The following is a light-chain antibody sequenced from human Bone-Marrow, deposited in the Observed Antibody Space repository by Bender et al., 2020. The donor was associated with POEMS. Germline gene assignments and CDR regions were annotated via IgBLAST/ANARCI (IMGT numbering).Light chain of an antibody. V-gene: IGLV2-23*02. CDR1: SSDVGTYDV. J-gene: IGLJ3*02. CDR2: EVS. Sequence: QSALTQPASVSGSPGQSITIPCTGTSSDVGTYDVVSWYQQHPGKAPKLMIYEVSKRPSGVPDRFSGSKSGNTASLTVSGLQAEDEADYYCCSYAGSSTPWVFGGGTKLTVL. CDR3: CSYAGSSTPWV.